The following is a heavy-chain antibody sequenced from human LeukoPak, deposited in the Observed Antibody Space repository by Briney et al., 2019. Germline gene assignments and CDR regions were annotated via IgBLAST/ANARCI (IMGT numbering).Heavy chain of an antibody. D-gene: IGHD3-22*01. Sequence: ASVKVSCKASGSTFTGYYMHWVRQAPGQGLEWMGWINPNSGGTNYAQKFQGRVTMTRDTSISTAYMELSRLRSDDTAVYYCARVRYYYDSSGYPDYWGQGTLVTVSS. CDR3: ARVRYYYDSSGYPDY. V-gene: IGHV1-2*02. J-gene: IGHJ4*02. CDR2: INPNSGGT. CDR1: GSTFTGYY.